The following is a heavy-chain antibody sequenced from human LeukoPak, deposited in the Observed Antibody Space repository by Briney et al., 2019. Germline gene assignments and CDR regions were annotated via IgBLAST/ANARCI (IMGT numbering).Heavy chain of an antibody. D-gene: IGHD3-3*01. V-gene: IGHV3-53*01. CDR3: AKVSGTGETYYDFWSGGEYFQH. J-gene: IGHJ1*01. CDR1: RFSIISNY. Sequence: GSLRLFCAAARFSIISNYVSWVRRPPGGGLVWGFAIYSGGGTYYADSVKGRFTISRDNSKNTLYLQMNSLRAEDTAVYYCAKVSGTGETYYDFWSGGEYFQHWGQGTLVTVSS. CDR2: IYSGGGT.